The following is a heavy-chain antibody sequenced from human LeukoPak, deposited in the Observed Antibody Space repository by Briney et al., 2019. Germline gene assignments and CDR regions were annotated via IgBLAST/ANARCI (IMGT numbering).Heavy chain of an antibody. CDR2: ISGSGGST. D-gene: IGHD1-26*01. V-gene: IGHV3-23*01. CDR1: GFTFSSYG. CDR3: ARVGARNFDY. J-gene: IGHJ4*02. Sequence: GGTLRLSCAASGFTFSSYGMSWVRQAPGKGLEWVSAISGSGGSTYYADSVKGRFTISRDNSKNTLYLQMNSLRAEDTAVYYCARVGARNFDYWGQGTLVTVSS.